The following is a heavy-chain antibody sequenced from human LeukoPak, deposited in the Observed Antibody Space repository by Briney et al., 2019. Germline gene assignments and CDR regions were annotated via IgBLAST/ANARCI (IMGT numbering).Heavy chain of an antibody. CDR3: ARDNSVGDVAWWFDP. D-gene: IGHD1-26*01. CDR2: INPSGSST. J-gene: IGHJ5*02. V-gene: IGHV1-46*01. CDR1: GYSFTNHY. Sequence: ASVTVSCKASGYSFTNHYMHWVRQAPGQGLEWLGLINPSGSSTLYVQKFQGRVTIHRDMSTTTDYMELSSLRYGDTAVYYCARDNSVGDVAWWFDPWGEGALVTVSS.